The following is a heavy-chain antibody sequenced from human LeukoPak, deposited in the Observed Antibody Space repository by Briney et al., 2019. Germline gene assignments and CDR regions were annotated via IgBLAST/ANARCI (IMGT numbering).Heavy chain of an antibody. Sequence: SETLSLTCTVSGGSISSYYWSWIRQPPGKGLEWIGYIYYSGSTNYNPSLKSRVTISVDTSKNQFSLKLSSVTAADTAVYYCARAFGPSTIRYFDWLLLGWFDPWGQGTLVTVSS. CDR2: IYYSGST. J-gene: IGHJ5*02. V-gene: IGHV4-59*08. CDR3: ARAFGPSTIRYFDWLLLGWFDP. D-gene: IGHD3-9*01. CDR1: GGSISSYY.